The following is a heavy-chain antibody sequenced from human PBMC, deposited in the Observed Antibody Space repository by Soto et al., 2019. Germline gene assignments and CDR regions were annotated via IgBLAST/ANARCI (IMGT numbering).Heavy chain of an antibody. CDR3: ARDNSPWQQQPDNVFDP. V-gene: IGHV1-2*04. J-gene: IGHJ5*02. Sequence: ASVKVSCKASGYTFTGYYMHWVRQAPGQGLEWMGWINPNSGGTNYAQKFQGWVTMTRDTSSSTAYMELSRLRSDDTAVYYCARDNSPWQQQPDNVFDPWGQGTRVTVSS. CDR1: GYTFTGYY. D-gene: IGHD6-13*01. CDR2: INPNSGGT.